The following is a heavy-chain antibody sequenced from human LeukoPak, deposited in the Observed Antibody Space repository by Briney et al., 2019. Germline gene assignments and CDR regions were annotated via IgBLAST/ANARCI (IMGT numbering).Heavy chain of an antibody. J-gene: IGHJ4*02. CDR3: AREGRYDFWSGYWGDY. V-gene: IGHV4-39*02. CDR1: GGSISSSSYY. Sequence: SETLSLTCTVSGGSISSSSYYWGWIRQPPGKGLEWIGSIYYSGTAYYNPSLKSRVTISVDTSKNHFSLKLSSVTAADTAVYYCAREGRYDFWSGYWGDYWGQGTLVTVSS. CDR2: IYYSGTA. D-gene: IGHD3-3*01.